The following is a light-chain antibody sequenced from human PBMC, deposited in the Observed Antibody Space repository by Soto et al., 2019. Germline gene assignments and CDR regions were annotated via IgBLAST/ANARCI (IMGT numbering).Light chain of an antibody. Sequence: QSALTQPASVSGSPGQSITISCTGTSSDVGSYNLVSWYQQHPGKAPKLMIYEGSKRPSGASNRFSAAKSGNTASLTISGLQAEDEADYYCCSYAGSSTFDVVFGGGTKLTVL. CDR2: EGS. CDR3: CSYAGSSTFDVV. J-gene: IGLJ2*01. CDR1: SSDVGSYNL. V-gene: IGLV2-23*03.